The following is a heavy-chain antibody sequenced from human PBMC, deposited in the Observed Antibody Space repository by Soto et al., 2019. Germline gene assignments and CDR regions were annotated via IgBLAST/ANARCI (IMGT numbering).Heavy chain of an antibody. CDR2: INHSGST. CDR1: GGSFSGYY. CDR3: ARVRCITIFGVVMKGWFDP. D-gene: IGHD3-3*01. J-gene: IGHJ5*02. Sequence: PWETLSLTCAVYGGSFSGYYWSWIRQPPGKGLEWIGEINHSGSTNYNPSLKSRVTISVDTSKNQFSLKLSSVTAADTAVYYCARVRCITIFGVVMKGWFDPWGQGTLVTVSS. V-gene: IGHV4-34*01.